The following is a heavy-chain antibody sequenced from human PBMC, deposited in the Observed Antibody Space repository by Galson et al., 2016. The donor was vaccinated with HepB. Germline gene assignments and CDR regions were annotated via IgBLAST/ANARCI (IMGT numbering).Heavy chain of an antibody. V-gene: IGHV3-30*03. J-gene: IGHJ4*02. CDR3: VRGSSTWYGSFDS. CDR1: GFTFNQHG. D-gene: IGHD6-13*01. CDR2: ISYDGRNK. Sequence: SLRLSCAASGFTFNQHGMHWVRQAPGKGLEWVAVISYDGRNKLYDDSVKGRFTISRDNSKNTLYLQMSSLRPEDTAVYHCVRGSSTWYGSFDSWGQGTLVIVSS.